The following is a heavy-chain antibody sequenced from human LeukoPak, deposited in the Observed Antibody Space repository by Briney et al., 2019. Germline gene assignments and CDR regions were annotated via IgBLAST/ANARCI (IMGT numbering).Heavy chain of an antibody. V-gene: IGHV3-15*01. CDR1: RFTFSSYG. Sequence: GGTLTLSCAASRFTFSSYGMSWVRQAPGKGLEWVGRIKSKTDGGTTDYAAPVKGRFTISRDDSKNTLYLQMNSLKIEDTAVYYCTTDLRWLVPLDYWGQGALVTVSS. CDR3: TTDLRWLVPLDY. D-gene: IGHD6-19*01. CDR2: IKSKTDGGTT. J-gene: IGHJ4*02.